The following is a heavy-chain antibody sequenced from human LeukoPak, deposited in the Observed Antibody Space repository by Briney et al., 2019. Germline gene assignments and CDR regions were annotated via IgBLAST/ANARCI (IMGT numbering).Heavy chain of an antibody. Sequence: PSETLSLTCAVSGGSISSYYWSWIRQPPGRGLEWSGYIYYSGSTNYTPSLKSRVTISVATSKNPFSLKLSSVTAADTAVYYCARDIGDGYNYYLVYWGQGTLVTVSS. J-gene: IGHJ4*02. D-gene: IGHD5-24*01. CDR3: ARDIGDGYNYYLVY. CDR1: GGSISSYY. CDR2: IYYSGST. V-gene: IGHV4-59*01.